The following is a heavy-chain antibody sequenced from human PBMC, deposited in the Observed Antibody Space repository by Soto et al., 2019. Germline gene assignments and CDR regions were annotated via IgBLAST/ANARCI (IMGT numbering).Heavy chain of an antibody. J-gene: IGHJ6*03. Sequence: GGSLRLSCAASGFTVSSNYMSWVRQAPGKELEWVSVIYSGGSTYYADSVEGRFTISRDNSKNTLYLQMNSLRAEDTAVYYCARDNVEVYYYYMDVWGKGTTVTVSS. D-gene: IGHD2-15*01. CDR2: IYSGGST. CDR1: GFTVSSNY. CDR3: ARDNVEVYYYYMDV. V-gene: IGHV3-66*01.